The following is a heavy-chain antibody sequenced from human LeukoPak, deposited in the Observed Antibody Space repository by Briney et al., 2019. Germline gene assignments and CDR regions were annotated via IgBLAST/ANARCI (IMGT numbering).Heavy chain of an antibody. CDR3: AKLYDSGSFYLDF. CDR1: GFTFSSYA. Sequence: GGSLRLSCSASGFTFSSYAMHWVGQAPGEELEYISGVASDGGTTYHADSVKGRFTISRDNSKNTLYLQMNSLRAEDTAVYYCAKLYDSGSFYLDFWGQGTLVTVSS. D-gene: IGHD3-10*01. J-gene: IGHJ4*02. V-gene: IGHV3-64*04. CDR2: VASDGGTT.